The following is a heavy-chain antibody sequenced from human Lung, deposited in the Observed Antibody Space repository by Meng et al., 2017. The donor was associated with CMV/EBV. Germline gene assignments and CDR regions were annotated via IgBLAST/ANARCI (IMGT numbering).Heavy chain of an antibody. CDR3: ARASRWRYSWPRTPLYFDF. Sequence: SLDGSHGSWIRQSPGKGLEWIGEINHGGSTNYNPSLKSRVTISRDTSKNQFFLKLTSVTAADAAFYYCARASRWRYSWPRTPLYFDFWGQGTLVTVSS. CDR2: INHGGST. D-gene: IGHD5-12*01. CDR1: SLDGSH. J-gene: IGHJ4*02. V-gene: IGHV4-34*01.